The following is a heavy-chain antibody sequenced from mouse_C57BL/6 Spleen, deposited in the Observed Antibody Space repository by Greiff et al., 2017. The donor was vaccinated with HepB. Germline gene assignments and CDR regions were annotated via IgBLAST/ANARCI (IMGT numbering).Heavy chain of an antibody. CDR3: AREGGIYDGYYYAMDY. CDR1: GYTFTSYW. J-gene: IGHJ4*01. V-gene: IGHV1-55*01. Sequence: VQLQQSGAELVKPGASVKMSCKASGYTFTSYWITWVKQRPGQGLEWIGDIYPGSGSTNYNEKFKSKATLTVDTSSSTAYMQLSSLTSEDSAVYYGAREGGIYDGYYYAMDYWGQGTSVTVSS. CDR2: IYPGSGST. D-gene: IGHD2-3*01.